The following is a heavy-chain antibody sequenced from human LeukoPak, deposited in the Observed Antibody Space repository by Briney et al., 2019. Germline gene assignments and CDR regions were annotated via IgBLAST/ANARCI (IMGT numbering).Heavy chain of an antibody. CDR3: AKSLLWFGESPGAFDI. J-gene: IGHJ3*02. Sequence: GRSLRLSCAASGFTFDDYAMHWVRQAPGKGLEWVSGISWNSGSIGYADSVKGRFTISRDNAKNSLYLQMNSLRAEDTAVYYCAKSLLWFGESPGAFDIWGQGTMVTVSS. CDR1: GFTFDDYA. CDR2: ISWNSGSI. D-gene: IGHD3-10*01. V-gene: IGHV3-9*01.